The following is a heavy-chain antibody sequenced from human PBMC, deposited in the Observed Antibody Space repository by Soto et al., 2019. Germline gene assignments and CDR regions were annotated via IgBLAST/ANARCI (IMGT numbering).Heavy chain of an antibody. CDR2: ISYDGSNK. CDR3: AREVGTMVRGVTYYYYGMDL. V-gene: IGHV3-30-3*01. J-gene: IGHJ6*02. CDR1: GFTFSSYA. D-gene: IGHD3-10*01. Sequence: PGGSLRLSCAASGFTFSSYAMHWVRQAPGKGLEWVAVISYDGSNKYYADSVKGRFTISRDNSKNTLYLQMNSLRAEDTAVYYCAREVGTMVRGVTYYYYGMDLWGQGTTVTVSS.